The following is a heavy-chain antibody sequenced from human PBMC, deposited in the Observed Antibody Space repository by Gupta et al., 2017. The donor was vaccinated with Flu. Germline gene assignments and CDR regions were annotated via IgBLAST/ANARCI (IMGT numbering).Heavy chain of an antibody. CDR2: ISAYNGNT. Sequence: QVQLVQSGAEVKKPGASVKVSSKASVYTFTRYGIGWVRQAPGQVLEWMGWISAYNGNTNYAQRRQGRVTMTTDTSTSTAYMELRSLRSDDTAVYYCARDRERVGATPSDYWGQGTLVTVSS. D-gene: IGHD1-26*01. V-gene: IGHV1-18*01. J-gene: IGHJ4*02. CDR3: ARDRERVGATPSDY. CDR1: VYTFTRYG.